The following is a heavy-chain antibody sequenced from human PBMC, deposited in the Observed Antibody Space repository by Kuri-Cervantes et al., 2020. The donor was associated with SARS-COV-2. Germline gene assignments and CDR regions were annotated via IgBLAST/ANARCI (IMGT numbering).Heavy chain of an antibody. D-gene: IGHD1-1*01. J-gene: IGHJ3*02. CDR2: ISSSGSTI. CDR1: GFTFSSYE. Sequence: GESLKISCAASGFTFSSYEMNWVRQAPGKGLEWVSYISSSGSTIYYADSVKGRFTISRDNAKNSLYLQMNSLRAEDTAVYYCAIIGTLYNFDALDIWGQGTMVTVSS. V-gene: IGHV3-48*03. CDR3: AIIGTLYNFDALDI.